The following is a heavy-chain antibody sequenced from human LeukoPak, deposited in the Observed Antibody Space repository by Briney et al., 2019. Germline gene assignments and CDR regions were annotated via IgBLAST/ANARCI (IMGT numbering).Heavy chain of an antibody. CDR1: GYTFTGYY. CDR2: INPNSGGT. Sequence: APVKVSCKASGYTFTGYYMHWVRQAPGQGLEWMGWINPNSGGTNYAQKFRGRVSMTTDMSTSTVYMELSSLRSEDTAVYYCAREYSGGNFDYWGQGTLVTVSS. CDR3: AREYSGGNFDY. V-gene: IGHV1-2*02. J-gene: IGHJ4*01. D-gene: IGHD2-15*01.